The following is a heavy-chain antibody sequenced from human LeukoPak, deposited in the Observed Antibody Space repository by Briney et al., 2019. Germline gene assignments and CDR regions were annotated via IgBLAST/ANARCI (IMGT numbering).Heavy chain of an antibody. CDR3: ARDRGYYYDSSGYDY. V-gene: IGHV4-59*01. D-gene: IGHD3-22*01. Sequence: SETLSLTCTVSGGSISSYYWSWIRQPPGKGLEWIGYIYYSGSTNYNPSLKSRVTISVDPSKNQFSLKLSSVTAADTAVYYCARDRGYYYDSSGYDYWGQGTLVTVSS. CDR1: GGSISSYY. J-gene: IGHJ4*02. CDR2: IYYSGST.